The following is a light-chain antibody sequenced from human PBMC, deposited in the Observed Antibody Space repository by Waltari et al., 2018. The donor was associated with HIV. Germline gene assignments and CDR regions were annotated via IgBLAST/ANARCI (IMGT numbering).Light chain of an antibody. V-gene: IGLV1-40*01. Sequence: QSVLTQPPSVSGAPGQRVTIPCTGSRPHIGAGFDVHWYQQLPGTAPKLLLYGNNNRPSGVPDRFSGSKSGTSASLAITGLQAEDDADYYCQSYDTSLSGPVFGGGTKLTVL. CDR1: RPHIGAGFD. CDR3: QSYDTSLSGPV. J-gene: IGLJ2*01. CDR2: GNN.